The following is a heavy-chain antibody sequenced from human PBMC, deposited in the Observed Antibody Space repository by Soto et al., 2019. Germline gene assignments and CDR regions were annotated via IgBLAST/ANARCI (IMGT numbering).Heavy chain of an antibody. CDR1: GGSFSGYY. D-gene: IGHD6-13*01. V-gene: IGHV4-34*01. CDR3: ARGWHTSHWYPLLAY. J-gene: IGHJ4*02. Sequence: PSETLSLTCAVYGGSFSGYYWNWIRQPPGKGLEWIGEINHGGSTNYNPSLQSRVTISVDTSKNRFSLKVTSMTAADTAVYYSARGWHTSHWYPLLAYWGQGSLVTVSS. CDR2: INHGGST.